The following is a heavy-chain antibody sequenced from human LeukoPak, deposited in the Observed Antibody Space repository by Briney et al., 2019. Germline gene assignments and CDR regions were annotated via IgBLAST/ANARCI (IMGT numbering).Heavy chain of an antibody. CDR1: GFTFSDYY. V-gene: IGHV3-11*01. D-gene: IGHD2-21*01. J-gene: IGHJ3*02. Sequence: PGGSLRLSCAASGFTFSDYYMSWIRQAPGKGLERVSYISSSGSTIYYADSVKGRFTISRDNAKNSLYLQMNSLRAEDTAVYYCARDAEVVIATSGSDDAFDIWGQGTMVTVSS. CDR2: ISSSGSTI. CDR3: ARDAEVVIATSGSDDAFDI.